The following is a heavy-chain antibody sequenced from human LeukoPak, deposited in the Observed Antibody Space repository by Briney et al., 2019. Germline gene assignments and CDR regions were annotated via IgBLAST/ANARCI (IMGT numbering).Heavy chain of an antibody. V-gene: IGHV4-39*01. J-gene: IGHJ6*03. CDR3: ARHRGSSGWYYYTDV. Sequence: SETLSLTCTVSGGSISSSSSYWDWIRQPPGKGLEWIGSIYYSGSTYYNPSLKSRVTISVDTSKNQFSLKLSSVTAADKAVYFCARHRGSSGWYYYTDVWGKGTTVTISS. CDR1: GGSISSSSSY. D-gene: IGHD6-19*01. CDR2: IYYSGST.